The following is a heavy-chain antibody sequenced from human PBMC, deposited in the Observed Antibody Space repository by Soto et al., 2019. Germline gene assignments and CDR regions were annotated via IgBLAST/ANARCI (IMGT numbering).Heavy chain of an antibody. V-gene: IGHV3-30-3*01. CDR2: ISYDGSNK. D-gene: IGHD6-19*01. CDR1: GFTFSSYA. J-gene: IGHJ4*02. CDR3: ARPIIAVAGSDY. Sequence: QVQLVESGGGVVQPGRSLRLSCAASGFTFSSYAMHWVRQAPGKGLEWVSVISYDGSNKYYADSVKGRFTISRDNSKNTLYLQMSSLRAEDTAVYYCARPIIAVAGSDYWGQGTLVTVSS.